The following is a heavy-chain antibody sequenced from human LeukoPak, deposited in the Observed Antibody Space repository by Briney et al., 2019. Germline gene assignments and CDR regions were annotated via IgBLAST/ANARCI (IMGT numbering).Heavy chain of an antibody. Sequence: SVKVSCKASGGTFSSYAISWVRQAPGQGLEWMGGIIPIFGTANYAQKFQGRVTITADESTSTAYMELSSLRPEDTAVYYCARDRDGTFLRGYSYDNWFDPWGQGTLVTVSS. CDR1: GGTFSSYA. D-gene: IGHD5-18*01. V-gene: IGHV1-69*13. CDR3: ARDRDGTFLRGYSYDNWFDP. CDR2: IIPIFGTA. J-gene: IGHJ5*02.